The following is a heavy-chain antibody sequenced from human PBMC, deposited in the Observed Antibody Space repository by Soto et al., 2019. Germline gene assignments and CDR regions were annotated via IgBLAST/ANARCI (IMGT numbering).Heavy chain of an antibody. CDR2: IWYDGSNK. CDR1: GFTFSSYG. V-gene: IGHV3-33*01. D-gene: IGHD4-4*01. Sequence: QVQLVAAGGGVVQPGRSLRLSCAASGFTFSSYGMHLVRQAPGKGLEWVAVIWYDGSNKYYADSVKGRFTIARDNSKNTLYLQMNSLRAEDTAVYYCARDLRTTVTNINWFDPWGQGTLVTVSS. J-gene: IGHJ5*02. CDR3: ARDLRTTVTNINWFDP.